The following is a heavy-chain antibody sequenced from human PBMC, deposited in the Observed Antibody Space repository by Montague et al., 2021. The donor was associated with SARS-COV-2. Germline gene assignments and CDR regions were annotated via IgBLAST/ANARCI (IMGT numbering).Heavy chain of an antibody. Sequence: SLRLSCAASGFTFSSYSMNWVRQAPGKGLEWVSSISSSSSYIYYADSVKGRFTISRDNAKNSLYLRMNSLRAEDTAVYYCARDRDSSGWFDYWGQGTLVTVSS. CDR1: GFTFSSYS. CDR3: ARDRDSSGWFDY. CDR2: ISSSSSYI. V-gene: IGHV3-21*01. J-gene: IGHJ4*02. D-gene: IGHD6-19*01.